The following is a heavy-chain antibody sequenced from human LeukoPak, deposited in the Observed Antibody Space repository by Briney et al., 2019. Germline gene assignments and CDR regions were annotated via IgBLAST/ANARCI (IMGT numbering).Heavy chain of an antibody. CDR3: ARDLRVADTYHYFDS. D-gene: IGHD6-19*01. J-gene: IGHJ4*02. CDR2: IYSGSEHI. V-gene: IGHV3-21*01. CDR1: GSTFSSER. Sequence: AGGSRRPSCAPSGSTFSSERLNWVRPAPGKVGGWVSTIYSGSEHIYYADSVKGRCPVARDNAKNSLYLRMDSLRAEDTAVYYCARDLRVADTYHYFDSWGQGALVTVSS.